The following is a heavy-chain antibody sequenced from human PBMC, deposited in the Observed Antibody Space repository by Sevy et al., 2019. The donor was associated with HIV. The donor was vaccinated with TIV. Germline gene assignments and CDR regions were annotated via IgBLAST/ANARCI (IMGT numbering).Heavy chain of an antibody. J-gene: IGHJ5*02. D-gene: IGHD2-15*01. Sequence: SETLSLTCAVSGGSISSGGYSWSWIRQPPGKGLEWIGYIYHSGSKYYNPSLKSRVTISVDRSKNQFSLKLSSVTAADTAVYYCARGVVVVAATPGNWFDPWGQGTLVTVSS. V-gene: IGHV4-30-2*01. CDR1: GGSISSGGYS. CDR2: IYHSGSK. CDR3: ARGVVVVAATPGNWFDP.